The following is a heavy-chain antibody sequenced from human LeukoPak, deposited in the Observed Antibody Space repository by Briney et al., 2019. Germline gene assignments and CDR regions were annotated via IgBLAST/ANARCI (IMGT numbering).Heavy chain of an antibody. CDR3: AKQSGGSGTYYYY. CDR1: GFTFSSYA. V-gene: IGHV3-23*01. CDR2: IGGSGGST. Sequence: PGGSLRLSCAVSGFTFSSYAMTWVRLAPGKGLEWVSAIGGSGGSTYYADSVKGRFTISRDNSKNTLYLQMNSLRAEDTAVYYCAKQSGGSGTYYYYWGQGTLVTVSS. J-gene: IGHJ4*02. D-gene: IGHD3-10*01.